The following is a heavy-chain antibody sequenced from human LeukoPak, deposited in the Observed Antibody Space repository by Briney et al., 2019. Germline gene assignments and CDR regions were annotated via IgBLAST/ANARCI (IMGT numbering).Heavy chain of an antibody. D-gene: IGHD6-13*01. V-gene: IGHV4-59*01. CDR1: GGSISSYY. CDR3: ARAIPIRSIAAASNFDY. J-gene: IGHJ4*02. Sequence: NPSETLSLTCTVSGGSISSYYWSWIRQPPGKGLEWIGYIYYSGSTNYNPSLKSRVTISVDTSKNQFSLKLSSVTAADTAVYYCARAIPIRSIAAASNFDYWGQGTLVTVSS. CDR2: IYYSGST.